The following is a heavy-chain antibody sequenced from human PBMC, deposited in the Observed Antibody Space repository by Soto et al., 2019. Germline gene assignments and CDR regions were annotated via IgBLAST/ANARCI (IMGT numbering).Heavy chain of an antibody. D-gene: IGHD6-6*01. J-gene: IGHJ4*01. CDR3: VRSTIAPHVFKYPFDY. CDR1: GASVSSDSYH. V-gene: IGHV4-61*01. Sequence: SETLSLTCSVSGASVSSDSYHWSWIRQPPGKGLEWIGYFSDRGDSNYHPSLKSRLTISVDTSNNQLSLELNSVTAADTAVYYCVRSTIAPHVFKYPFDYGAQGTLDTVSS. CDR2: FSDRGDS.